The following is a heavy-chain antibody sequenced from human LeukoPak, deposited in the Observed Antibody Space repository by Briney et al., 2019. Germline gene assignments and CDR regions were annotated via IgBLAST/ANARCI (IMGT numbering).Heavy chain of an antibody. CDR1: CYTFPSYG. D-gene: IGHD1-26*01. V-gene: IGHV1-18*01. Sequence: ASVKVSFKASCYTFPSYGISWVRQASGHALEWIGWISAYNGNTNYAQKLQGRVTMTTDTSTSTAYMELRSLRSDDTAVYYCARGIIVGATCRPDYWGQGTLVTVFS. CDR3: ARGIIVGATCRPDY. CDR2: ISAYNGNT. J-gene: IGHJ4*02.